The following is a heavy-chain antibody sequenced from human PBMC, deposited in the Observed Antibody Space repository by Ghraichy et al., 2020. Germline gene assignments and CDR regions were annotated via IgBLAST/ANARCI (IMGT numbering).Heavy chain of an antibody. CDR1: GFTFSSYA. D-gene: IGHD1-26*01. J-gene: IGHJ4*02. Sequence: GGSLRLSCAASGFTFSSYAMSWVRQAPGKGLEWVSDISGSGGSTYYADSVKGRFTISRDNSKNTLYLQMNSLRAEDTAVYYCAKEPEAIGRGELLGCFDYGGQGTLVTVSS. CDR3: AKEPEAIGRGELLGCFDY. V-gene: IGHV3-23*01. CDR2: ISGSGGST.